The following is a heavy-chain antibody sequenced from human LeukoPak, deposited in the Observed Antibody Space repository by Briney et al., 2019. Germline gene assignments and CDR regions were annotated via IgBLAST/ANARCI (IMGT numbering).Heavy chain of an antibody. CDR3: AKQSAARGPGAY. D-gene: IGHD2-8*02. Sequence: GGSLRLSCAASGFTFSSYGMHWVRQAPGKGLEWVAFIRYVGSNKYYADSVKGRFTISRDNSKNTLYLQMNSLRAEDTAVYYCAKQSAARGPGAYWGQGTLVTVSS. J-gene: IGHJ4*02. CDR2: IRYVGSNK. V-gene: IGHV3-30*02. CDR1: GFTFSSYG.